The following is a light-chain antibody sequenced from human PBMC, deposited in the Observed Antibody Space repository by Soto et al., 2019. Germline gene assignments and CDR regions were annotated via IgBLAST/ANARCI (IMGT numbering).Light chain of an antibody. Sequence: DIQMTHSNYTLSASVGDRVTITCRASQSISSWLAWYQQKPGKAPKLLIYDGSSLESGVPSRFSGSGSGTEFTLTISSLQPDDFATYYCQQYKSYSWPFGQGTKVDI. CDR3: QQYKSYSWP. J-gene: IGKJ1*01. CDR1: QSISSW. V-gene: IGKV1-5*01. CDR2: DGS.